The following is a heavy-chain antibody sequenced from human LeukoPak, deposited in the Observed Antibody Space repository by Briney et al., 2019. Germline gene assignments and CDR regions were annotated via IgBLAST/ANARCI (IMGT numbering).Heavy chain of an antibody. CDR3: ARDALYCSSTSCYRYWYFDL. V-gene: IGHV4-59*10. D-gene: IGHD2-2*01. CDR2: IYTSGST. CDR1: GGSFSGYY. Sequence: SETLSLTCAVYGGSFSGYYWSWIRQPPGKGLEWIGRIYTSGSTYYNPSLKSRVTVSVDTSKNQFSLKLTSVTAADTAVYYCARDALYCSSTSCYRYWYFDLWGRGTLVTVSS. J-gene: IGHJ2*01.